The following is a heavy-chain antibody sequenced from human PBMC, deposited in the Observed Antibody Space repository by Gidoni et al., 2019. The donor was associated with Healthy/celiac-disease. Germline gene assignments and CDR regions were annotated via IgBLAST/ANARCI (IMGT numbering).Heavy chain of an antibody. CDR2: ISSSSSYI. J-gene: IGHJ3*02. V-gene: IGHV3-21*01. D-gene: IGHD6-19*01. CDR3: ARPQWLENAFDT. CDR1: GFTFSSSS. Sequence: EVQLVESGGGLVKPGGSLRLSCAASGFTFSSSSMNWVRQAPGKGLEWVSSISSSSSYIYYADSVKGRFTISRDNAKNSLYLQMNSLRAEDTAVYYCARPQWLENAFDTWGQGTMVTVSS.